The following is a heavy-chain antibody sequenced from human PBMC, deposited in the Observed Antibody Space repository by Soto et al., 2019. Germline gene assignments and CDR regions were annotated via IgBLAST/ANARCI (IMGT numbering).Heavy chain of an antibody. D-gene: IGHD2-21*02. CDR1: GYTFTDYD. CDR2: VSPGNGNA. CDR3: EVTTGF. J-gene: IGHJ4*02. V-gene: IGHV1-8*01. Sequence: QVQVVQSRAEVKKPGASVKVSCKTSGYTFTDYDINWVRQATGQGLEWMGWVSPGNGNAGYAPQFQGRVTMTNDTSISTVYMELSSLTSEDTAVYFCEVTTGFWGQGTMITVSS.